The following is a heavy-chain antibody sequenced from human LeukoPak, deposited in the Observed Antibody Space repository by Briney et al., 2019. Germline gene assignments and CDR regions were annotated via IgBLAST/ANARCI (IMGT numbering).Heavy chain of an antibody. Sequence: GRSLRLSCAASGFTFEDYAMHWVRHAPGKGLEWVSGISWNSGSIGYADSVKGRFTISRDNAKNSLYLQMNSLRAEDTALYYCAKDLAHVSGDAFDIWGQGTMVTVSS. D-gene: IGHD5/OR15-5a*01. V-gene: IGHV3-9*01. CDR1: GFTFEDYA. CDR3: AKDLAHVSGDAFDI. CDR2: ISWNSGSI. J-gene: IGHJ3*02.